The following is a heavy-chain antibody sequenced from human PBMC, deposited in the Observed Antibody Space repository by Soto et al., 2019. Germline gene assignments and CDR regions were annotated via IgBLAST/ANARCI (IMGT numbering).Heavy chain of an antibody. CDR2: ISNSGSNI. Sequence: EVQLVESGGGLVQPGGSLRLSCAASGFTFSSHSMNWVRQAPGKGLEWVSYISNSGSNIYYADSVKGRFTISRDNAKNSQDLQRNSLRDEDTAVYYCARDPYSSTTVTIFDYWGQGTLVTVSS. D-gene: IGHD4-17*01. CDR3: ARDPYSSTTVTIFDY. V-gene: IGHV3-48*02. J-gene: IGHJ4*02. CDR1: GFTFSSHS.